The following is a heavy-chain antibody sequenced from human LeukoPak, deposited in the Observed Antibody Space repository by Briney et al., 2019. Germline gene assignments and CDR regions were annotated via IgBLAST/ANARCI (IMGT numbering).Heavy chain of an antibody. J-gene: IGHJ4*02. D-gene: IGHD7-27*01. V-gene: IGHV3-74*01. Sequence: GGSLILSCAASGFTFSTSWMHWVRQVPGKGLVWVSRINPDGSITNYADSVKGRFTISRDNANNMLYLLMNSLRVDDTAVYYCVRALLGTSDYWGQGTLVTVSS. CDR1: GFTFSTSW. CDR3: VRALLGTSDY. CDR2: INPDGSIT.